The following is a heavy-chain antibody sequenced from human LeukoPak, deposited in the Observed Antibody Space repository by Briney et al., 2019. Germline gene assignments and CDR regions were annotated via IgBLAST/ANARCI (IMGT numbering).Heavy chain of an antibody. Sequence: ASVKVSCKASGYTFTSYGISWVRQAPGQRLEWMGWINAGNGNTKYSQKFQGRVTITRDTSASTAYMELSSLRSEDTAVYHCAIVVVTGDWFDPWGQGTLVTVSS. J-gene: IGHJ5*02. CDR1: GYTFTSYG. D-gene: IGHD3-22*01. CDR2: INAGNGNT. CDR3: AIVVVTGDWFDP. V-gene: IGHV1-3*01.